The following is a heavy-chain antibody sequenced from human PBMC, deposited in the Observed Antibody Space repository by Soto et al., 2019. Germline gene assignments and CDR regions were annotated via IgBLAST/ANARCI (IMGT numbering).Heavy chain of an antibody. CDR3: AGEGAAESDY. J-gene: IGHJ4*02. CDR1: GGSFSGYY. D-gene: IGHD6-13*01. Sequence: SETLSLTCAVYGGSFSGYYWSWIRQPPGKGLEWIGEINHSGTTNYNPSLKSRVTISVDTSKNQVSLKLSSVTAADTAVYYCAGEGAAESDYWGQGTLVTVSS. CDR2: INHSGTT. V-gene: IGHV4-34*01.